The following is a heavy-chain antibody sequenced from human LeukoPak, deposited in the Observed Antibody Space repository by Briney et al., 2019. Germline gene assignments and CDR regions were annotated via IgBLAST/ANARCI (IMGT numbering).Heavy chain of an antibody. CDR1: GFSFSDYS. V-gene: IGHV3-21*01. Sequence: GGSLTLTCAVSGFSFSDYSMNWVRQAPGRRVQWVISICNSSAYIYYAPPLKGRYTIARDNAENSVYLQMTSLRVDDTATYYCARGSSCSFVTTGYWREGTAVSVP. CDR2: ICNSSAYI. D-gene: IGHD3-22*01. CDR3: ARGSSCSFVTTGY. J-gene: IGHJ4*02.